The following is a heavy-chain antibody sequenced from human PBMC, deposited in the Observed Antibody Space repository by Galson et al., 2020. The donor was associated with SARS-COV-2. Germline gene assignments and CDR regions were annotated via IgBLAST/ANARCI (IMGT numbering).Heavy chain of an antibody. CDR2: MSYAGRNK. Sequence: GGSLRLSCAASGFTFSNYGMHWVRQAPGRGLEWVAVMSYAGRNKYYADSVKGRFTISRDKSKNTLYLQMDSLRAEDTAVYYCAKDMMSRTSHDYMDVWGKGTTVTVSS. J-gene: IGHJ6*03. CDR3: AKDMMSRTSHDYMDV. V-gene: IGHV3-30*18. CDR1: GFTFSNYG. D-gene: IGHD2-2*01.